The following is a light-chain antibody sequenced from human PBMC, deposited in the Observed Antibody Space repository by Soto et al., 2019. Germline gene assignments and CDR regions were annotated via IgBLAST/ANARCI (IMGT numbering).Light chain of an antibody. CDR3: QQYNNWWT. J-gene: IGKJ1*01. CDR2: AAS. CDR1: QSVNRN. Sequence: EIVMTQSPATLSVSPGERATLSCRASQSVNRNLAWYQQKFGQAPRLLIYAASTRATGIPARFSGSGSETEFTLTISSLQSEDFEIYYCQQYNNWWTFGQGTKVEI. V-gene: IGKV3-15*01.